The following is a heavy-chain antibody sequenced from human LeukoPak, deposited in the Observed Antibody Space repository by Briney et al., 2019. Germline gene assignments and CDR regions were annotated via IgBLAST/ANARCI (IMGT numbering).Heavy chain of an antibody. D-gene: IGHD3-22*01. CDR2: IYHSGST. V-gene: IGHV4-30-2*01. Sequence: SETLSLTCTVSGGSISSGGYYWSRIRQPPGKGLEWIWYIYHSGSTYYNPSLKSRVTISVDRSKNQFSLKLSSVTAADTAVYYCARAGTSVVITYGPNWFDPWGQGTLVTVSS. CDR3: ARAGTSVVITYGPNWFDP. J-gene: IGHJ5*02. CDR1: GGSISSGGYY.